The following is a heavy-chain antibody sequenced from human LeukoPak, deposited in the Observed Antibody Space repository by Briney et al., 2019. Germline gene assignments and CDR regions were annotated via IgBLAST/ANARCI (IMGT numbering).Heavy chain of an antibody. J-gene: IGHJ4*02. V-gene: IGHV4-59*01. CDR2: IYYSGST. CDR3: AGAPVYGGNYLDY. D-gene: IGHD4-23*01. CDR1: GGSISSYY. Sequence: SETLSLTCTVSGGSISSYYWSWIRQPPGKGLEWIGYIYYSGSTNYNPSLKSRVTISVDTSKNQFSLKLSSVTAADTAVYYCAGAPVYGGNYLDYWGQGTLVTVSS.